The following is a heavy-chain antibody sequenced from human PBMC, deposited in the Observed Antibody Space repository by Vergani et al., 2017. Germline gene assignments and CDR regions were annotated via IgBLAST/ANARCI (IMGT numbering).Heavy chain of an antibody. V-gene: IGHV4-31*03. CDR2: IYYSGST. CDR1: GGSISSGGYY. Sequence: QVQLQESGPGLVKPSQTLSLTCTVSGGSISSGGYYWSWIRQHPGKGLEWIGYIYYSGSTYYNPSLKSRVTISVDTSKNQFSLKLSSVTAADTAVYYCARRKWELEEGCYYYMDVWGKGTTVTVSS. J-gene: IGHJ6*03. CDR3: ARRKWELEEGCYYYMDV. D-gene: IGHD1-26*01.